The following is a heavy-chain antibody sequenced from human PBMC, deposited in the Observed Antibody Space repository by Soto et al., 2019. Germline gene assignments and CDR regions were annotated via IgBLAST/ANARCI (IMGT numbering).Heavy chain of an antibody. CDR1: GFSFSTSGVG. D-gene: IGHD6-6*01. V-gene: IGHV2-5*01. CDR3: ARGLATLPVFAFDV. J-gene: IGHJ3*01. CDR2: IYWSGDE. Sequence: QMTLKESGPTLVKPTQTLTLTCSFSGFSFSTSGVGVGWVRQPPGKALEWLALIYWSGDEHYRPSLKSRLTITKATSKNQVVLIMTNMDPVDTATYYSARGLATLPVFAFDVWGQGTTVTVSS.